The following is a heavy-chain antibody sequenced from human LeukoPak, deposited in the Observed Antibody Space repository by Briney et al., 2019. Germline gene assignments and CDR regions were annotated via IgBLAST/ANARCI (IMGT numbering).Heavy chain of an antibody. Sequence: ASVKVSCKTSGYTFTSYGLSWVRQAPGQGLEWMGCIITYDGNTYYSQKLQGRVTMTTDTSTSTAYMELRSLRSDDTAVYYCAKTTVTSEEYFYYYMDVWGKGTTVTVSS. CDR3: AKTTVTSEEYFYYYMDV. J-gene: IGHJ6*03. D-gene: IGHD4-17*01. CDR2: IITYDGNT. V-gene: IGHV1-18*01. CDR1: GYTFTSYG.